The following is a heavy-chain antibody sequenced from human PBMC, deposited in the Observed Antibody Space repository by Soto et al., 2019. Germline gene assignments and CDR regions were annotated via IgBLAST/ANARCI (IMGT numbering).Heavy chain of an antibody. CDR1: GFTFSSYE. V-gene: IGHV3-48*03. CDR2: ISSSGSTI. Sequence: GGSLRLSCAASGFTFSSYEMNWVSQAPGKGLEWVSYISSSGSTIYYADSVKGRFTISRDNAKNSLYLQMNSLRAEDTAVYYCARDKKVRAAAGRDYYYGMDVWGQGTTVTVSS. J-gene: IGHJ6*02. CDR3: ARDKKVRAAAGRDYYYGMDV. D-gene: IGHD6-13*01.